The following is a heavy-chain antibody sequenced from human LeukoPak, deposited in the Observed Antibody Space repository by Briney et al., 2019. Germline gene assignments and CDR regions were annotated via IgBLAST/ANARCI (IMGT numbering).Heavy chain of an antibody. Sequence: GGSLRLSCAASGFTVSSNYMSWVRQAPGKGLEWVSVIYSGGSTYYADSVKGRFTISRDNSKNTLYLQMNSLRAEDTAVYYCAKPSTVSTFWYFDLWGRGTLVTVSS. CDR2: IYSGGST. J-gene: IGHJ2*01. CDR3: AKPSTVSTFWYFDL. V-gene: IGHV3-53*01. D-gene: IGHD4-17*01. CDR1: GFTVSSNY.